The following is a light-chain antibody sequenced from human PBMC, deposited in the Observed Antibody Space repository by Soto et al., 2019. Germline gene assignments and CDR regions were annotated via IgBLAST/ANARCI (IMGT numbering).Light chain of an antibody. CDR3: QQYNNWPGGT. J-gene: IGKJ2*01. Sequence: EIVMTQSPATLSVSPGERATLSCRASQSVSSNVAWYQQKPGQAPRLLIYGASTRATGIPARFSGSGSGTEFTLTISSLQAEDFAVYYCQQYNNWPGGTFGQGTKLEIK. CDR2: GAS. V-gene: IGKV3-15*01. CDR1: QSVSSN.